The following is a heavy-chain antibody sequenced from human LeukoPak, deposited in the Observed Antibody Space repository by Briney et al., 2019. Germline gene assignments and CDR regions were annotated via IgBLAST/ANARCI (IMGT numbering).Heavy chain of an antibody. CDR3: ARDDVAWNDVHWFDP. CDR2: ISSTGSSI. CDR1: GFTFSYYT. D-gene: IGHD1-1*01. Sequence: GGSLRLSCAASGFTFSYYTMSWVRQAPGKGLEWVSSISSTGSSIYYADSVKGRFTISRDNAKNSLYLQMSSLRVEDPAVYYCARDDVAWNDVHWFDPWGQGTLVTVSS. J-gene: IGHJ5*02. V-gene: IGHV3-21*01.